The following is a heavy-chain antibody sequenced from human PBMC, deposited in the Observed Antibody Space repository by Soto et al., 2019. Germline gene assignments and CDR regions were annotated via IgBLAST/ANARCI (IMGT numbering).Heavy chain of an antibody. CDR1: GGSISSYY. CDR3: ARHASNYYGSGSYLYWFDP. CDR2: IYYSGST. D-gene: IGHD3-10*01. J-gene: IGHJ5*02. Sequence: SETLSHTCTVSGGSISSYYWSWIRQPPGKGLEWIGYIYYSGSTNYNPSLKSRVTISVDTSKNQFSLKLSSVTAADTAVYYCARHASNYYGSGSYLYWFDPWGQGTLVTSPQ. V-gene: IGHV4-59*08.